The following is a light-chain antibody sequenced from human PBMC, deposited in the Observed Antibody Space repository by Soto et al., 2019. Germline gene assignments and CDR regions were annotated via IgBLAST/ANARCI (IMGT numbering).Light chain of an antibody. CDR3: QTWGTGIEV. V-gene: IGLV4-69*01. CDR2: LNSDGSH. Sequence: QAVLTQSPSASASLGASVKLTCTLSSGHSSYAIAWHQQQPEKGPRYLMKLNSDGSHSKGDGIPDRFSGSSSGAERYLTISSLQSKDEGDYYCQTWGTGIEVFGGGTKVTVL. J-gene: IGLJ3*02. CDR1: SGHSSYA.